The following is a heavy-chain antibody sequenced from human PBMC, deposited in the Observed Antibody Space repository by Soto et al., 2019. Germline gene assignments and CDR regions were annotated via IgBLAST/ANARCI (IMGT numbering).Heavy chain of an antibody. Sequence: QVQLPESGPGLVKPSEPLSLTCTVSGGSISSYYWSWIRQPPGTGLEWMCHIYYSGSNNYNPPVKRRVTISGDTSKNQFSLTLSSVPAADTAVYYCATRYGGTFDYWGRGTLVTVYS. CDR3: ATRYGGTFDY. V-gene: IGHV4-59*08. CDR2: IYYSGSN. D-gene: IGHD2-15*01. J-gene: IGHJ4*02. CDR1: GGSISSYY.